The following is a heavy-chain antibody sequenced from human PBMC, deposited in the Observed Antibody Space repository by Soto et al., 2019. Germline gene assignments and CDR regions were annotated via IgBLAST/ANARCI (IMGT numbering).Heavy chain of an antibody. D-gene: IGHD5-18*01. CDR2: INHSGST. J-gene: IGHJ4*02. Sequence: SETLSLTCAVYGGSFSGYYWSWIRQPPGKGLEWIGEINHSGSTNYNPSLKSRVTISVDTSKNQFSLKLSSVTAADTAVYYCARDSRLGLPDYWGQGTLVTVSS. CDR1: GGSFSGYY. CDR3: ARDSRLGLPDY. V-gene: IGHV4-34*01.